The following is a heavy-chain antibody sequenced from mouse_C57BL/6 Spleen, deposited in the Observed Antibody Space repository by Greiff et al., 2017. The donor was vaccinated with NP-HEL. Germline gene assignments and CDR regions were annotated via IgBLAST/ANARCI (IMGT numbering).Heavy chain of an antibody. V-gene: IGHV2-2*01. Sequence: VQLQQSGPGLVQPSQSLSITCTVSGFSLTSYGVHWVRQSPGKGLEWLGVIWSGGSTDYNAAFISRLSISKDNSKSQVFFKMNSLQADDTAIYYCVARDYWGQGTTLTVSS. CDR2: IWSGGST. CDR1: GFSLTSYG. CDR3: VARDY. J-gene: IGHJ2*01. D-gene: IGHD1-3*01.